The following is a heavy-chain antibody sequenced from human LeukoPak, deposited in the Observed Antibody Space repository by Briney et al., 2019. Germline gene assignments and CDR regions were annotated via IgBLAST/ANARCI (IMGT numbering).Heavy chain of an antibody. Sequence: PGRSLRLSCAASGFTFSSYGMHWVRQAPGKGLEWVAVIWYDGSNKYYADSVKGRFTISRDNSKNTLYLQMNSLRAKDTAVYYCAVRGYSGYDFDYWGQGTLVTVSS. J-gene: IGHJ4*02. CDR3: AVRGYSGYDFDY. V-gene: IGHV3-33*08. CDR2: IWYDGSNK. CDR1: GFTFSSYG. D-gene: IGHD5-12*01.